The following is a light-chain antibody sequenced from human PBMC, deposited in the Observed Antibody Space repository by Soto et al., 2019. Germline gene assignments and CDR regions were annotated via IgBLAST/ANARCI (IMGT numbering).Light chain of an antibody. Sequence: QSVLTQPASVSGSPGQSITISCSGTSSDVGSYNHVAWYQQFPGKTPKLIIYEVTYRPSGVSHRFSASKSGNTASLTISGLQAEDEDDYYCISYTGSSTSYVFGTGTKVTVL. CDR3: ISYTGSSTSYV. J-gene: IGLJ1*01. V-gene: IGLV2-14*01. CDR1: SSDVGSYNH. CDR2: EVT.